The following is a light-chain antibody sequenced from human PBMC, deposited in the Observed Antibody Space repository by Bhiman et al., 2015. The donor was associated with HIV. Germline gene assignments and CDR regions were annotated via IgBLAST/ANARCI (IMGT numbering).Light chain of an antibody. CDR2: DVS. J-gene: IGLJ1*01. Sequence: QSALTQPASVSGSPGQSITISCTGTSSDVGGYDYVSWYQQYPGKAPKLMIYDVSERPSGVSNRFSGSKSGNTASLTISGLQAEDESDYYCSSYTSSNTLVFGTGTKVTVL. CDR3: SSYTSSNTLV. CDR1: SSDVGGYDY. V-gene: IGLV2-14*01.